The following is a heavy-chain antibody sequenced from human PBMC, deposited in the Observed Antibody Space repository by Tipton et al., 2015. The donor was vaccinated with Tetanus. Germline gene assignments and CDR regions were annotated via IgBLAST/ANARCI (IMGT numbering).Heavy chain of an antibody. CDR3: ARSADNWFDP. V-gene: IGHV4-39*01. Sequence: QVQLVQSGAEVRPSETLSLTCAVSGVSIRSSTYFWGWIRQPPGKGLEWIGHIFYTGSSHYNPSFESRVTISVDTSKNQFSLNRSSVTAADTALYYCARSADNWFDPWGQGILVTVSS. CDR2: IFYTGSS. CDR1: GVSIRSSTYF. J-gene: IGHJ5*01.